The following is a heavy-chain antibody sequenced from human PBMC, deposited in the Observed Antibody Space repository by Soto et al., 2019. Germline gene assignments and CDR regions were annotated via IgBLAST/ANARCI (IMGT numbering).Heavy chain of an antibody. CDR3: AKAGRVVTYYYYYGMDV. CDR2: ISYDGSNK. Sequence: WWSLRLSCSASVFTFSSYGMHWFRQAPGKGLEWVAVISYDGSNKYYADSVKGRFTISRDNSKNTLYLQMNSLRAEDTAVYCCAKAGRVVTYYYYYGMDVWGQGTTVTVSS. D-gene: IGHD3-22*01. J-gene: IGHJ6*02. V-gene: IGHV3-30*18. CDR1: VFTFSSYG.